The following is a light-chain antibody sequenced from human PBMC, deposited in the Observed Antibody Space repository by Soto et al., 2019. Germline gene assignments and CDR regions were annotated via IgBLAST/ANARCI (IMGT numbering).Light chain of an antibody. CDR1: SSDVGGYNY. CDR3: SSYTSSSTYV. CDR2: EVS. Sequence: QSVLTQPASVSGSAGQSITISCTGTSSDVGGYNYVSWYQQHPGKAPKLMIYEVSNRPSGVSNRFSGSKSGNTASLTTSGLQAEDEADYYCSSYTSSSTYVFGTGTKVTVL. J-gene: IGLJ1*01. V-gene: IGLV2-14*01.